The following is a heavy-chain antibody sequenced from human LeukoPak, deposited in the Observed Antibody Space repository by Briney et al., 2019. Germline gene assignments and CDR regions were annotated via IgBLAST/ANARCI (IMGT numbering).Heavy chain of an antibody. V-gene: IGHV4-34*01. CDR1: GGPFSGYY. D-gene: IGHD3-22*01. CDR3: LRGRYYDSSGYPPYAFDI. J-gene: IGHJ3*02. CDR2: INHSGST. Sequence: PSETLSLTCAVYGGPFSGYYWSWIRQPPGKGLEWIGVINHSGSTNYNPSLKSRVTISVDTSKNQFSLKLSSVTAADTDVYYCLRGRYYDSSGYPPYAFDIWGQGTMVTVSS.